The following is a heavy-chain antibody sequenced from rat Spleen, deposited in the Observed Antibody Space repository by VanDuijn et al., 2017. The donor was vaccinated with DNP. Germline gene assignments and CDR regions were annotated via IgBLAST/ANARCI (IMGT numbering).Heavy chain of an antibody. CDR3: TRVDY. CDR2: LWSGGTT. V-gene: IGHV2S63*01. CDR1: GFSLTTYG. Sequence: VQLKESGPGLEQPSQTLSLTCTVSGFSLTTYGVSWVRQPPGKGLEWVGVLWSGGTTAYNSALKSRLSISRDTSKSQVFLKMNSLQTEDTAIYFCTRVDYWGQGVMVTVSS. J-gene: IGHJ2*01.